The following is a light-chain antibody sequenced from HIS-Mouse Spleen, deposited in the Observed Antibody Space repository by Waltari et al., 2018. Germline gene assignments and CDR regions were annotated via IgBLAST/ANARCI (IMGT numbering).Light chain of an antibody. CDR1: SLPKTY. CDR3: YSTDSSGNHRV. J-gene: IGLJ2*01. CDR2: EDS. Sequence: SYELTQPPSVSVSPGHTARITCPGDSLPKTYAYWYQQKSGQAPVLVLYEDSKRPSGIPERFSGSSSGTMATLTISGAQVEDEADYYCYSTDSSGNHRVFGGGTKLTVL. V-gene: IGLV3-10*01.